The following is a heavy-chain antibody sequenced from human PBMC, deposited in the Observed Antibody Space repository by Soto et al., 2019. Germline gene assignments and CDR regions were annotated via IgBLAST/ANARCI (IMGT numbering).Heavy chain of an antibody. J-gene: IGHJ4*02. D-gene: IGHD3-3*01. V-gene: IGHV4-38-2*02. CDR3: ARDFLGNHYFDF. Sequence: SETLSLTCAVSGYSISSGYQWGWIRQPPGKGLEWIGNIFHSGTTSYNPSLKSRVTVSVDTSKNQISLNLTSVTAADTAIYYCARDFLGNHYFDFWGQGILVTVSS. CDR2: IFHSGTT. CDR1: GYSISSGYQ.